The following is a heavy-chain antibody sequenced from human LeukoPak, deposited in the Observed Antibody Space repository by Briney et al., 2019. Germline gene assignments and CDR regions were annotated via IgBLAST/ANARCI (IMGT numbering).Heavy chain of an antibody. J-gene: IGHJ4*02. D-gene: IGHD5-12*01. CDR2: IYPGDSDT. V-gene: IGHV5-51*01. Sequence: GESLKISCKGSGCSFTSYWIGWVRQMPGKGLEWMGIIYPGDSDTSYSPSFQGQVTISADKSISTAYLQWSSLKASDTAMYCCARMFGGYVNYFDYWGQGTLVTVSS. CDR1: GCSFTSYW. CDR3: ARMFGGYVNYFDY.